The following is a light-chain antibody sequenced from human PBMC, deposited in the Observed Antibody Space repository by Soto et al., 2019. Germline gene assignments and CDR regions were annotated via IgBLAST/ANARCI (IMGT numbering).Light chain of an antibody. CDR1: SSDVGKYTF. Sequence: QSALTQPASVSGAPGQSITSSCTGTSSDVGKYTFVSWYGQHPGKAPKLIIFEVNKRPSGVSNRFSGSKSGNTASLTISGLQADDEANYYCCLYGGSNNYVVFGGGTKVTVL. J-gene: IGLJ2*01. V-gene: IGLV2-23*02. CDR3: CLYGGSNNYVV. CDR2: EVN.